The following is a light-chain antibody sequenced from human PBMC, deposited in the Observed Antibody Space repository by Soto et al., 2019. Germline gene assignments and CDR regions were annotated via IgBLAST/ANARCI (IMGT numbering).Light chain of an antibody. CDR1: QSISSW. CDR2: DAS. J-gene: IGKJ1*01. Sequence: DIQMTQSPSTLSASVGDRVTITCRASQSISSWLAWYQQKPGKAPKVLIYDASSLESGVPSRFSGSGSGTEFTLTISSLQPDDFATYSCQQYNGCPWTFGQGTKVEIK. CDR3: QQYNGCPWT. V-gene: IGKV1-5*01.